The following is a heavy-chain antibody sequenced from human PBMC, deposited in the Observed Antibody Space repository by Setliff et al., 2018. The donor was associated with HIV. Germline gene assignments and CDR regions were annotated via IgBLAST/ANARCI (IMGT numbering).Heavy chain of an antibody. Sequence: ASVKVSCKTSGHPFSNYDIIWVRRATGQGLEWMGWMNPNSGATGYAQKFKDRFIMTRDTSKSTAYMELSSLTSEDTAVYYCASGKGVRGVIIRGGLDVWGKGTTVTVSS. V-gene: IGHV1-8*01. J-gene: IGHJ6*04. CDR1: GHPFSNYD. D-gene: IGHD3-10*01. CDR2: MNPNSGAT. CDR3: ASGKGVRGVIIRGGLDV.